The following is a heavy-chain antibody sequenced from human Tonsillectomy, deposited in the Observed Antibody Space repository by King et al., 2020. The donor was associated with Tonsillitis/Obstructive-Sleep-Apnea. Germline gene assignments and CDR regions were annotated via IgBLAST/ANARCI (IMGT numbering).Heavy chain of an antibody. CDR1: GFTFTSYN. V-gene: IGHV3-21*01. D-gene: IGHD6-13*01. Sequence: VQLVESGGGLVKPGGSLRLSCAASGFTFTSYNINWVRQAPGKGLEWVSSISSSSTYIYYADSVKGRFTISRDKAKNSLYLQMNSLRAEDTAVYYCAREQHQLALYSYYYMDVWGKGTTVTVSS. CDR2: ISSSSTYI. J-gene: IGHJ6*03. CDR3: AREQHQLALYSYYYMDV.